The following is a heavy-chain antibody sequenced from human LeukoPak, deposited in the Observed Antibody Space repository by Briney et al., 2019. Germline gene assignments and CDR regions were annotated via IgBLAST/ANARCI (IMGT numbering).Heavy chain of an antibody. J-gene: IGHJ3*01. V-gene: IGHV6-1*01. Sequence: SQTLSLTCAISGDSVSNYNYASNWIRQSPSRGLDWLRRTYYRSQWKNDYARSVMSRISVDPDTSKNQFSLHLSSETPDDTAVYYCAGGYAFDVWGQGTMVTVSS. CDR1: GDSVSNYNYA. CDR3: AGGYAFDV. CDR2: TYYRSQWKN.